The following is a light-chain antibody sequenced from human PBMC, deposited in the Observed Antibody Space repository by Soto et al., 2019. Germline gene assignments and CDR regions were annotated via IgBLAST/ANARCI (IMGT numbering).Light chain of an antibody. V-gene: IGKV3-20*01. CDR3: QQCGSSPWT. CDR2: GAS. CDR1: QSVSSTY. J-gene: IGKJ1*01. Sequence: EIVLTQSPGNLSLSPGERATLSCRASQSVSSTYLAWYQQKPGQAPRLLIYGASSRATGIPDRFSGGGSGTDFTLTISRVEPEDFAVYYCQQCGSSPWTFGQGTKVDIK.